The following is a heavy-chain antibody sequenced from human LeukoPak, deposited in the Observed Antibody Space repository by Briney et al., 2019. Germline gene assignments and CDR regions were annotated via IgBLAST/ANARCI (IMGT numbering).Heavy chain of an antibody. Sequence: ASVKVSCKSTGYTCTTYGITWVRQAPGQGLEWMGWISTDNGDTNYAQKLQGRVTMTTDTSTSTAYMELRSLRSDDTAVYYCARGSAPPYDFWSGYRAPYYYYYYMDVWGKGTTVTVSS. V-gene: IGHV1-18*01. CDR3: ARGSAPPYDFWSGYRAPYYYYYYMDV. CDR1: GYTCTTYG. J-gene: IGHJ6*03. CDR2: ISTDNGDT. D-gene: IGHD3-3*01.